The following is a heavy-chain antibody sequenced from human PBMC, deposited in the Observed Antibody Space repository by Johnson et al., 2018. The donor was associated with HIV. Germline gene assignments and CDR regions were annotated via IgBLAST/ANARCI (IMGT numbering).Heavy chain of an antibody. J-gene: IGHJ3*02. CDR2: INSDGSST. D-gene: IGHD6-19*01. CDR3: AKDKAGGWAFDI. CDR1: GFTFSSYW. V-gene: IGHV3-74*01. Sequence: VQLVESGGGVVQPGRSLRLSCAASGFTFSSYWMHWVRQAPGKGLVWVSRINSDGSSTSYADSVKGRFTISRYNAKNTLYLQMNSLRAEDTAVYYCAKDKAGGWAFDIWGQGTMVTVSS.